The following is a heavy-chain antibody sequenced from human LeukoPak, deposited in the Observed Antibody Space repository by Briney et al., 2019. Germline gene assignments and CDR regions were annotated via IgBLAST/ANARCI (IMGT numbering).Heavy chain of an antibody. D-gene: IGHD3-22*01. CDR3: ARGGYYYDSSGYLVY. CDR1: GFTFSSYE. V-gene: IGHV3-48*03. J-gene: IGHJ4*02. Sequence: SGGSLRLSCAASGFTFSSYEMNWVRQAPGKGLEWVSYISSSGSTIYYADSVKGRFTISRDNAKNSLYLQMNSLRAEDTAVYYCARGGYYYDSSGYLVYWGQGTLVTASS. CDR2: ISSSGSTI.